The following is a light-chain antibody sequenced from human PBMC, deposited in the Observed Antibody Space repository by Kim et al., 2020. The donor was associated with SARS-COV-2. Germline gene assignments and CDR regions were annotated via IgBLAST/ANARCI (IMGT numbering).Light chain of an antibody. V-gene: IGLV2-23*01. J-gene: IGLJ3*02. CDR1: SSDVGSYNL. Sequence: GQSITISCTGTSSDVGSYNLVSWYQQQPGKAPKLMIYEGSKRPSGVSNRLSGSKSGNTASLTISGLQAEDEADYCCCSYAGSSTWVFGGGTQLTVL. CDR3: CSYAGSSTWV. CDR2: EGS.